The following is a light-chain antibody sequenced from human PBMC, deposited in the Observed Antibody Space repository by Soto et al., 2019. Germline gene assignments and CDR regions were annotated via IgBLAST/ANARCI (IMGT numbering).Light chain of an antibody. V-gene: IGLV2-8*01. Sequence: QSALTQPPSASGSPGQSVTISCTGTSSDVGGYNYVSWYQQHPGKAPKLMIYEVSKRPSGVPDRFSGSKSGNTASLTVSGLQAEDEADYYCQSYDSGLGGLIFGAGTKLTVL. CDR1: SSDVGGYNY. CDR2: EVS. CDR3: QSYDSGLGGLI. J-gene: IGLJ2*01.